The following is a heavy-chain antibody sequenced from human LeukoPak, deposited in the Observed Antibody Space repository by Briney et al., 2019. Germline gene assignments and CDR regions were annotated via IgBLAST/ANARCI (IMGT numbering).Heavy chain of an antibody. Sequence: GGSLRLSCAASGFSFSSHGFFWVRQAPGKGLEWVALIWYDGSKKLYADSVKGRFTISRDDSKNTLFLQMNSLRDEDTAVYHCARDGIPLRYFDLPDYWGQGTLVTVSS. D-gene: IGHD3-9*01. J-gene: IGHJ4*02. CDR2: IWYDGSKK. V-gene: IGHV3-33*01. CDR1: GFSFSSHG. CDR3: ARDGIPLRYFDLPDY.